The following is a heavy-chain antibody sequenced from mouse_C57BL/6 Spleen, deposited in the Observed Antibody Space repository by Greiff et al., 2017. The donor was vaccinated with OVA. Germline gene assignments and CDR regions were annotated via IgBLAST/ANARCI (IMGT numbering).Heavy chain of an antibody. CDR3: ARHGSSYEWDY. CDR2: ISSGGSYT. J-gene: IGHJ2*01. CDR1: GFTFSSYG. V-gene: IGHV5-6*01. D-gene: IGHD1-1*01. Sequence: EVHLVESGGDLVKPGGSLKLSCAASGFTFSSYGMSWVRQTPDKRLEWVATISSGGSYTYYPDSVKGRFTISRDNAKNTLYLQMSSLKSEDTAMYYCARHGSSYEWDYWGQGTTLTVSS.